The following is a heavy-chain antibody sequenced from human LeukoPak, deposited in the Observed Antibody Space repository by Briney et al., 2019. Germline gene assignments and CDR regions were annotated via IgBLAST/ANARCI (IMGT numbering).Heavy chain of an antibody. Sequence: GGSLRLSCEASGFAFSNYFMTWVRQAPGKGLEWVVNIKKDGSEQDYVDSVKGRFTISRDNAKNSLYLQMNSLRAEDTAVYYCAGSSSGHDGSGYRPFDYWGQGTLVTVSS. CDR2: IKKDGSEQ. CDR3: AGSSSGHDGSGYRPFDY. D-gene: IGHD3-22*01. CDR1: GFAFSNYF. J-gene: IGHJ4*02. V-gene: IGHV3-7*04.